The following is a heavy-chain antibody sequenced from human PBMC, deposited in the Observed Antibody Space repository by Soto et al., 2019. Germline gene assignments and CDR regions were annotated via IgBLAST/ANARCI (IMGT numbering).Heavy chain of an antibody. CDR2: ISTYNGDT. Sequence: QVQLVQSGAEVKKPGASVKVSCKASGYSFTTYGIAWVRQAPGQGLEWMGWISTYNGDTDYAQNLQGRVIMTTDTSTTTASIELRSLRSDDTAVYYCAREGSRPYYYSGIDVWGQGTTVSVSS. J-gene: IGHJ6*02. CDR3: AREGSRPYYYSGIDV. D-gene: IGHD3-16*01. V-gene: IGHV1-18*01. CDR1: GYSFTTYG.